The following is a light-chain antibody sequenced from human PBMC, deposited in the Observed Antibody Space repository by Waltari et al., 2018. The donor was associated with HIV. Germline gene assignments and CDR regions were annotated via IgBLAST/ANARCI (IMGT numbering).Light chain of an antibody. J-gene: IGLJ2*01. V-gene: IGLV2-14*03. Sequence: QSALTQPASVSGSPGQSIVLPCTGSSSDLGYSDSVSWYQQYPGQPPKALIYEVTSRPSGTSSRFSGSKSATTAFLAISKLQTDDEADYFCSSYTRRGTVVFGGGTRLTVL. CDR2: EVT. CDR1: SSDLGYSDS. CDR3: SSYTRRGTVV.